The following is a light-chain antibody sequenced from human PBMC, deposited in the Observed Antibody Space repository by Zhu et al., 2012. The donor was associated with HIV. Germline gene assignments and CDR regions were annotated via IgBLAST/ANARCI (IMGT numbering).Light chain of an antibody. Sequence: DIQMTQSPLSLSASVGDRVTITCRASQRISNYLNWYQHKPGEAPKLLISAASNLQSGVPSRFSGSGSGTDFTLTVSNLQPEDFATYYCQQSYSRPMGWTFGQGTKGGNQT. J-gene: IGKJ1*01. CDR1: QRISNY. CDR3: QQSYSRPMGWT. CDR2: AAS. V-gene: IGKV1-39*01.